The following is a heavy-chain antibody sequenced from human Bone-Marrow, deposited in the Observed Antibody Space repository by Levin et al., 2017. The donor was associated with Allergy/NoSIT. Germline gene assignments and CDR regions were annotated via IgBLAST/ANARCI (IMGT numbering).Heavy chain of an antibody. J-gene: IGHJ1*01. CDR1: GFTFDNFG. CDR2: IRSKAYGGTT. V-gene: IGHV3-49*04. CDR3: TRIYCSRSSCYAVYFEH. Sequence: HPGGSLRLSCTVSGFTFDNFGMTWVRQAPGKGLEWVGLIRSKAYGGTTEYAASVKGRFTISRDDSKTIAYLQMNSLKTEDTAVYYCTRIYCSRSSCYAVYFEHWGQGTLVTVSS. D-gene: IGHD2-2*01.